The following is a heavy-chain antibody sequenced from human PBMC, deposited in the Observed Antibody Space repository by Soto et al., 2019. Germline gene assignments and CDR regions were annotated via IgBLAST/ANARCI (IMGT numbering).Heavy chain of an antibody. CDR1: GFTFDDYT. Sequence: PVGSLRLSCAASGFTFDDYTMHWVRQAPGKGLEWVSLISWDGGSTYYADSVKVRFTISRDNSKNSLYLQMNSLRTEDTALYYCAKDTRDTAMVPYGMDVWGQGTTVTVSS. D-gene: IGHD5-18*01. V-gene: IGHV3-43*01. CDR3: AKDTRDTAMVPYGMDV. J-gene: IGHJ6*02. CDR2: ISWDGGST.